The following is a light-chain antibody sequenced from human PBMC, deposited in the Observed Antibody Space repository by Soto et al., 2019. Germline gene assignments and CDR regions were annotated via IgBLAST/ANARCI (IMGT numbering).Light chain of an antibody. Sequence: QSVLTQPPSVSGAPGQRVTISCTGSSSNIGAGYDVHWYQQIPGTAPKLLIYGNTNRPSGVPDRFSASKSGTSASLAITGLQAEDEADYYCQSYDGSHWVFGGGTKLTVL. J-gene: IGLJ3*02. CDR2: GNT. V-gene: IGLV1-40*01. CDR1: SSNIGAGYD. CDR3: QSYDGSHWV.